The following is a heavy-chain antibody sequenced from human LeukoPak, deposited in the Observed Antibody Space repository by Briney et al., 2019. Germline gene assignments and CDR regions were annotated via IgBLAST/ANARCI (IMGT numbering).Heavy chain of an antibody. CDR3: AKVTWGSGLNDY. J-gene: IGHJ4*02. D-gene: IGHD6-19*01. CDR1: GFTFRNYA. Sequence: PGGSLRLSCAASGFTFRNYAMNWVRQAPGKGLEWVSTITDGDGSKYYADSVKGRFTISRDNSKNTLYLQLNSLRADDTAVYYCAKVTWGSGLNDYWGQGTLVTVPS. CDR2: ITDGDGSK. V-gene: IGHV3-23*01.